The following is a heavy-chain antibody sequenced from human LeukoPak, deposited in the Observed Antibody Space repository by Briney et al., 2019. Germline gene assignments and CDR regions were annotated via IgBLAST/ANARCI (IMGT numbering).Heavy chain of an antibody. CDR1: GFTFSTYW. Sequence: GGSLRLSCAASGFTFSTYWMNWVRQTPGKGLEWVASIKEDGSEKYYVDSVKGRFTISRDNAKNTLYLQMNSLRAEDTAVYYCARVWSSGWLFDPWGQGTLVTVSS. D-gene: IGHD6-19*01. CDR2: IKEDGSEK. CDR3: ARVWSSGWLFDP. J-gene: IGHJ5*02. V-gene: IGHV3-7*01.